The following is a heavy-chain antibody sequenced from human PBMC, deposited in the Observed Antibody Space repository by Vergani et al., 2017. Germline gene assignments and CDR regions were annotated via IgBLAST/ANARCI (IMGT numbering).Heavy chain of an antibody. D-gene: IGHD2-2*02. CDR1: GDSISSNNC. V-gene: IGHV4-4*03. CDR3: ATIGYRRWGYYFDY. J-gene: IGHJ4*02. Sequence: QVQLQESGPGLVKPPGTPSLTCAVSGDSISSNNCWTWVRQPPGKGLEWIGEICHTEDTKYSPSLKSRVTVSVDESRNLFSLRLNSVTAADTAVYYCATIGYRRWGYYFDYWAREFWSPSPQ. CDR2: ICHTEDT.